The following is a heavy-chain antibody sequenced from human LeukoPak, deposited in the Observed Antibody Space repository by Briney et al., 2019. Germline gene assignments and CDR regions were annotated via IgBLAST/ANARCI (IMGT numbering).Heavy chain of an antibody. CDR2: IWYDGSNK. Sequence: GGSLRLSCAASGFTFSSYAMHWVRQAPGKGLEWVAVIWYDGSNKYYADSVKGRFTISRDNAKNTLYLQMNSLRAEDTAVYYCARDRDWNSLDYWGQGTLVTVSS. CDR3: ARDRDWNSLDY. D-gene: IGHD1-1*01. CDR1: GFTFSSYA. V-gene: IGHV3-33*08. J-gene: IGHJ4*02.